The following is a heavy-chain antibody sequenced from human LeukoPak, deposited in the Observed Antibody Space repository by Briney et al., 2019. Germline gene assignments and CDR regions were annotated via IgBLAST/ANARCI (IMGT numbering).Heavy chain of an antibody. CDR2: IDPNTGDT. Sequence: ASVKVSCKASGQSLTGYFIHWVRQAPGQGLEWVGRIDPNTGDTIYAQNFQGRVTVTSTTSISTAYMELSRLTSDDTAVYFCARLGLHGSGTYYFFDYWGQGTLVTVSS. D-gene: IGHD3-10*01. J-gene: IGHJ4*02. CDR3: ARLGLHGSGTYYFFDY. V-gene: IGHV1-2*06. CDR1: GQSLTGYF.